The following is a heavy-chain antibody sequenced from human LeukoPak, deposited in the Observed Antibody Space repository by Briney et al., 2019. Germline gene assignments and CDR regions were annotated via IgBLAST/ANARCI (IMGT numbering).Heavy chain of an antibody. Sequence: ASVKVSCKASGYTFTSYGISWVRQAPGQGLEWMGWISAYNGNTNYAQKLQGRVTMTTDTSTSPAYMELRSLRSDDPAVYYCARDRRRGYSYGYDDYWGQGTLVTVSS. CDR3: ARDRRRGYSYGYDDY. J-gene: IGHJ4*02. D-gene: IGHD5-18*01. CDR2: ISAYNGNT. CDR1: GYTFTSYG. V-gene: IGHV1-18*01.